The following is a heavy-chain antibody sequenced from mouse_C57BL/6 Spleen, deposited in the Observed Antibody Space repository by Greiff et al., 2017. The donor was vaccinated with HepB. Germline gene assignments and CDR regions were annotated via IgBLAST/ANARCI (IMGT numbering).Heavy chain of an antibody. CDR2: ISYDGSN. CDR3: AREDYGSSYNFDY. D-gene: IGHD1-1*01. V-gene: IGHV3-6*01. Sequence: DVKLQESGPGLVKPSQSLSLTCSVTGYSITSGYYWNWIRQFPGNKLEWMGYISYDGSNNYNPSLKNRISITRDTSKNQFFLKLNSVTTEDTATYYCAREDYGSSYNFDYWGHGTTLTVSS. J-gene: IGHJ2*01. CDR1: GYSITSGYY.